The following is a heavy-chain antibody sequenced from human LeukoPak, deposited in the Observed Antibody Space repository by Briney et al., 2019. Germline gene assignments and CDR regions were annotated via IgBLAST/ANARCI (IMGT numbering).Heavy chain of an antibody. V-gene: IGHV1-8*01. D-gene: IGHD2-21*01. CDR1: GYTFTSYD. CDR2: MNPNSGNT. CDR3: ARDSSEFRSLIPH. Sequence: GASVKVSCKASGYTFTSYDINWVRQATGQGLEWMGWMNPNSGNTGYAQKFQGRVTMTRNTSISTAYMELSSLRSEDTAVYYCARDSSEFRSLIPHWGQGTLVTVSP. J-gene: IGHJ1*01.